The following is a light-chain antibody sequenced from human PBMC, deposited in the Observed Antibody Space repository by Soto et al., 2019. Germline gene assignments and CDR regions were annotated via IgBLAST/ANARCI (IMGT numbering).Light chain of an antibody. CDR2: GAS. CDR1: QSVSSN. J-gene: IGKJ1*01. CDR3: QQYSSWPLT. Sequence: LMTQSPATLSVSPGERATLSCRASQSVSSNLAWYQQRPGQTPRRLIYGASTRAPGIPARFSGSGSGTDFTLTISSLQSEDYADYYCQQYSSWPLTFGLGTKVEIK. V-gene: IGKV3-15*01.